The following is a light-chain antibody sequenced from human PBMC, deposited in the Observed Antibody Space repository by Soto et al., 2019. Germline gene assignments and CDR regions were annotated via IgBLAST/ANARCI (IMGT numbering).Light chain of an antibody. CDR1: QSVSSY. V-gene: IGKV3-11*01. J-gene: IGKJ4*01. Sequence: EIVSTQSPATLSLSPGERATLSCRASQSVSSYLAWYQQKPGQAPRLLIYDASDRASGIPARFSGSGSGTDFALTISSLEPEDFAVYYCQQRYYWPLTFGGGTKVEIK. CDR2: DAS. CDR3: QQRYYWPLT.